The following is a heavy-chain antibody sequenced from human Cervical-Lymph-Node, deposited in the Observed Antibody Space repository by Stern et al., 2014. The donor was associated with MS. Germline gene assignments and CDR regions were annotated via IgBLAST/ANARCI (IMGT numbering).Heavy chain of an antibody. Sequence: EDQLVESGGGLVQPGGSLRLSCAASGFTFTRYWMHWVRQAPGKGLLWISRMNSDGSTTNYADSVKGRFTISRDNAKNMAYLQVNSLRADDTAVYYCARDVQGDGNYNLDQWGQGTLVTVSS. CDR1: GFTFTRYW. D-gene: IGHD1-1*01. J-gene: IGHJ4*02. V-gene: IGHV3-74*01. CDR2: MNSDGSTT. CDR3: ARDVQGDGNYNLDQ.